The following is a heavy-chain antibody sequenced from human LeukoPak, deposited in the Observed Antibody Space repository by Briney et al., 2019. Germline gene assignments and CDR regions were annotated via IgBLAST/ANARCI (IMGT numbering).Heavy chain of an antibody. Sequence: SETLSLTCTVSSGSISTSNYYWGWVRQPPGKALEWIGNILYSGSTYYSPSLKSRVTISLDTSKNQFSLKLSSVTAADTAVYYCARLVGSYYTRKLYYYYYYMDVWGKGTTVTISS. D-gene: IGHD3-10*01. J-gene: IGHJ6*03. V-gene: IGHV4-39*07. CDR3: ARLVGSYYTRKLYYYYYYMDV. CDR2: ILYSGST. CDR1: SGSISTSNYY.